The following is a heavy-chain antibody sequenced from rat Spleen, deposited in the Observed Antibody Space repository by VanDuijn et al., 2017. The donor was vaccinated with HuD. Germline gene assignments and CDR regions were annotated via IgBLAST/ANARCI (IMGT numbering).Heavy chain of an antibody. CDR2: INYDGSST. V-gene: IGHV5-29*01. CDR1: GFTFSNYD. Sequence: EVQLVESGGGLVQPGRSLKLSCVASGFTFSNYDMAWVRQAPTKGLEWVATINYDGSSTFYRDSVRARFTISRDNAKSTLYLQVDSLRSEDTATYYCSRHGRGKTTYYYVMDAWGQGASVTVSS. CDR3: SRHGRGKTTYYYVMDA. D-gene: IGHD4-5*01. J-gene: IGHJ4*01.